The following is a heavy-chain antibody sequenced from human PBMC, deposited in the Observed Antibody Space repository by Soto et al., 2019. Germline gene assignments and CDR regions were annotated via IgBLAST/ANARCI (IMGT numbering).Heavy chain of an antibody. J-gene: IGHJ4*02. Sequence: QVQLVESGGGVVQPGRSLRLSCAASGFTFSSYGMHWVRQAPGKGLEWVAVIWYDGSNKYYADSVKGRFTISRDNSKNTLYLQMNSLRAEDTAVYYCAREYEFYGAPGLDYWGQGTLVTVSS. CDR2: IWYDGSNK. CDR1: GFTFSSYG. D-gene: IGHD4-17*01. V-gene: IGHV3-33*01. CDR3: AREYEFYGAPGLDY.